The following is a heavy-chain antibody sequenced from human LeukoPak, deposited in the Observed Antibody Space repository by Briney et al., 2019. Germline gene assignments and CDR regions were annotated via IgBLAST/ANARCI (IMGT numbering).Heavy chain of an antibody. V-gene: IGHV4-59*08. Sequence: PSETLSLTCTVSGGSMSSYYWSWIRQPPGKGLEWIGYIYYSGSTKYNPSLKSRVTISVDTSKNQFSLKLSSVTAADTAVYYCARHLRTYSSSWYHYFDYWGQGTLVTVSS. CDR1: GGSMSSYY. CDR3: ARHLRTYSSSWYHYFDY. D-gene: IGHD6-13*01. J-gene: IGHJ4*02. CDR2: IYYSGST.